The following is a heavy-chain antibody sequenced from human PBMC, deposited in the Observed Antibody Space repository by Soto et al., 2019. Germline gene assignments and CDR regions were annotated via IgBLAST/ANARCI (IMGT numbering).Heavy chain of an antibody. V-gene: IGHV1-69*13. CDR2: IIPIFGTA. J-gene: IGHJ4*02. CDR1: GGTFSSYA. CDR3: ARGPYYYDSSGSFDY. D-gene: IGHD3-22*01. Sequence: SVKVSCKASGGTFSSYAISWVRQAPVQGLEWMGGIIPIFGTANYAQKFQGRVTITADESTSTAYMELSSLRSEDTAVYYCARGPYYYDSSGSFDYWGQGTLVTVSS.